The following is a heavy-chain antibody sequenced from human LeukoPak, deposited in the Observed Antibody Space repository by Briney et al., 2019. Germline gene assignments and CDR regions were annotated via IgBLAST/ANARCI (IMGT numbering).Heavy chain of an antibody. CDR2: IRYDGSNK. Sequence: GGSLRLSCAASGFTFSSYAMHWVRQAPGKGLEWVAFIRYDGSNKYYADSVKGRFTISRDNSKNTLYLQMNSLRAEDTAVYYCAKGLDSSGYWAADYWGQGTLVTVSS. CDR3: AKGLDSSGYWAADY. J-gene: IGHJ4*02. D-gene: IGHD3-22*01. CDR1: GFTFSSYA. V-gene: IGHV3-30*02.